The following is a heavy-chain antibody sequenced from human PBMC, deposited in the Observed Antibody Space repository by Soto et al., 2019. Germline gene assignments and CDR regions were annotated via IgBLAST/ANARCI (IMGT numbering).Heavy chain of an antibody. Sequence: PSETLSLTCTVSGGSISSYYWSWIRQPPGKGLEWIGYIYYSGSTNYNPSLKSRVTISVDTSKNQCSLKLSSVTAADTAVYYCANMALPPYYMDVPGKGTTVPVSS. CDR3: ANMALPPYYMDV. CDR2: IYYSGST. J-gene: IGHJ6*03. CDR1: GGSISSYY. V-gene: IGHV4-59*01. D-gene: IGHD3-10*01.